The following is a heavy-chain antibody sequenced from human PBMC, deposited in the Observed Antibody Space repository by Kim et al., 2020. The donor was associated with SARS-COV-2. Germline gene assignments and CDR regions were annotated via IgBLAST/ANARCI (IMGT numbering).Heavy chain of an antibody. V-gene: IGHV4-34*01. Sequence: PSLKSRVTISVDTSKNQFSLKLSAVTAADTAVYYCATGSRVDTSIAAPSPWGQGTLVTVSS. J-gene: IGHJ5*02. CDR3: ATGSRVDTSIAAPSP. D-gene: IGHD6-6*01.